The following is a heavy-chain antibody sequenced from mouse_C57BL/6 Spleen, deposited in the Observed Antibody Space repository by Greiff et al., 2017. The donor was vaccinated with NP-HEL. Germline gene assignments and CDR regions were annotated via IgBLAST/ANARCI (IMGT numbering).Heavy chain of an antibody. Sequence: VQLQQSGPGLVKPSQSLSLTCSVTGYSITSGYYWNWIRQFPGNKLEWMGYISYDGSNNYNPSLKNRISITRDTSKNQFFLKLNSVTTEDTATYYCARNPYYGSSYPYWYFDVWGTGTTVTVSS. CDR1: GYSITSGYY. D-gene: IGHD1-1*01. CDR2: ISYDGSN. V-gene: IGHV3-6*01. J-gene: IGHJ1*03. CDR3: ARNPYYGSSYPYWYFDV.